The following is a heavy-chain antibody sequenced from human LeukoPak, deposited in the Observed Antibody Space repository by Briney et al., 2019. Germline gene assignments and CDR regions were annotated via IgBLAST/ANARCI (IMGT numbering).Heavy chain of an antibody. CDR3: ATGGYCSGGRCYYLDF. CDR2: ISTSSSYI. Sequence: GGSLRLSCAASGFTFSSYSMNWVRQAPGKGLEWVSFISTSSSYIYYADSVKGRFTISRDNAKNSLYLQMTSLRAEDTAVYYCATGGYCSGGRCYYLDFWGQGTLVTVSS. D-gene: IGHD2-15*01. CDR1: GFTFSSYS. J-gene: IGHJ4*02. V-gene: IGHV3-21*01.